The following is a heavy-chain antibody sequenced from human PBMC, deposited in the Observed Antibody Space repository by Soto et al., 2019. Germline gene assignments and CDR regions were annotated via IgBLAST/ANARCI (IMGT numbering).Heavy chain of an antibody. J-gene: IGHJ6*02. D-gene: IGHD3-10*01. CDR2: IYHSGST. Sequence: TTSETLSLTCAVSGGSISSSNWWSWVRQPPGKGLEWIGEIYHSGSTNYNPSLKSRVTISVDKSKNQFSLKLSSVTAADTAVYYCAILRDRGGRLGMDVWGQGTTVTVSS. CDR1: GGSISSSNW. V-gene: IGHV4-4*02. CDR3: AILRDRGGRLGMDV.